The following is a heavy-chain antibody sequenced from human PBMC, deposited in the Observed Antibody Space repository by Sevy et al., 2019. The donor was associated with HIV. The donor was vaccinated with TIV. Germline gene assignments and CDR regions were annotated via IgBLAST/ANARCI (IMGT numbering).Heavy chain of an antibody. D-gene: IGHD3-16*02. CDR1: GGSFSGYY. V-gene: IGHV4-34*01. CDR3: ARGVVVVAASYYDYIWGSYRPLYYFDY. Sequence: LSLTCAVYGGSFSGYYWSWIRQPPGKGLEWIGEINHSGSTNYNPSLKSRVTISVDTSKNQFSLKLSSVTAADTAVYYCARGVVVVAASYYDYIWGSYRPLYYFDYWGQGTLVTVSS. J-gene: IGHJ4*02. CDR2: INHSGST.